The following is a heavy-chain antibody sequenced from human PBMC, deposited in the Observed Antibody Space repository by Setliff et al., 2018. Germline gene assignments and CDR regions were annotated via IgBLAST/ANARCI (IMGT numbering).Heavy chain of an antibody. CDR3: ARAGSAAAGRKGIFEY. CDR1: GFTFTDFG. V-gene: IGHV1-46*01. D-gene: IGHD6-13*01. J-gene: IGHJ4*02. CDR2: INPGGGSS. Sequence: ASVKVSCKSSGFTFTDFGTTWVRQVPGQGLEWMGIINPGGGSSSSTEKFQGRVTMTRDTSASTVYMEMGNLTSDDTAVYYCARAGSAAAGRKGIFEYWGQGSLVTVSS.